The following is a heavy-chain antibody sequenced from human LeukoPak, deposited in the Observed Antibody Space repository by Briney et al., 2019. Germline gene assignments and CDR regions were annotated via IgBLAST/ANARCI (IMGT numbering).Heavy chain of an antibody. CDR2: IWYDGSNK. Sequence: PGGSLRLSCAASGFTFSSYGMHWVRQAPGKGLEWVAVIWYDGSNKYYADSVKGRFTISRDNSKNTLYLQMNSLRAEDTAVYYCAKGAGGSGWYRLDYWGQGTLVTVSS. D-gene: IGHD6-19*01. CDR1: GFTFSSYG. V-gene: IGHV3-33*06. CDR3: AKGAGGSGWYRLDY. J-gene: IGHJ4*02.